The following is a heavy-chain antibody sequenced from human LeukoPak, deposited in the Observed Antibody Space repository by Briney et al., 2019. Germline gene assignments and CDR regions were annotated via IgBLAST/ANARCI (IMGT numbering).Heavy chain of an antibody. Sequence: AGGSLRLSCAASGFTFSSFSMNWVRQAPGKGLEWVSSISYIYYTDSVKGRFTISRDNAKNSLYLQMNSLRAEDTAVYCCARSVRKGDFDYWGQGTLVTVSS. D-gene: IGHD5/OR15-5a*01. CDR3: ARSVRKGDFDY. CDR2: ISYI. CDR1: GFTFSSFS. J-gene: IGHJ4*02. V-gene: IGHV3-21*01.